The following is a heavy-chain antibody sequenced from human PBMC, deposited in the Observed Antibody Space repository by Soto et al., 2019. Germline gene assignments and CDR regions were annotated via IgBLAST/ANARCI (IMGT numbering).Heavy chain of an antibody. V-gene: IGHV3-7*04. CDR1: GFTFSGHW. Sequence: EEQLVESGGGLVQPGGSLRVSCAASGFTFSGHWMTWVRQAPGKGLEWVASIKEDGSEKKYVDSAKGRFTISRDNAKKSLHLQMNSLGGDVTAVYNCARGGSNRFGLWGQGTLVTVSS. CDR3: ARGGSNRFGL. D-gene: IGHD6-13*01. CDR2: IKEDGSEK. J-gene: IGHJ4*02.